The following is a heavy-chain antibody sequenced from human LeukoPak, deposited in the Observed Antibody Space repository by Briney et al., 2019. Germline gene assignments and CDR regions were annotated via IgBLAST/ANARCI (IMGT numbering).Heavy chain of an antibody. V-gene: IGHV4-39*07. CDR2: IYYSGST. CDR1: GGSISSSSYY. D-gene: IGHD6-19*01. Sequence: PSETLSLTCTVSGGSISSSSYYWGWIRQPPGKGLEWIGSIYYSGSTYYNPSLKSRVTISVDTSKNQFSLKLSSVTAADTAVYYCARVVAAASTTVAGTQDYYYMDVWGKGTTVTVSS. J-gene: IGHJ6*03. CDR3: ARVVAAASTTVAGTQDYYYMDV.